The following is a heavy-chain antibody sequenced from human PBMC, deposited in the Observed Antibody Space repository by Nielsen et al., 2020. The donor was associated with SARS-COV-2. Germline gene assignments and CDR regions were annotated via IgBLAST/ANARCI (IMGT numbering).Heavy chain of an antibody. CDR2: IYYSGST. D-gene: IGHD1-14*01. J-gene: IGHJ5*02. CDR3: ARGATPQWGFDP. V-gene: IGHV4-59*13. Sequence: PGKGLEWIGYIYYSGSTNYNPSLKSRVTISVDTSKNQFSLKLSSVTAADTAAYYCARGATPQWGFDPWGQGTLVTVSS.